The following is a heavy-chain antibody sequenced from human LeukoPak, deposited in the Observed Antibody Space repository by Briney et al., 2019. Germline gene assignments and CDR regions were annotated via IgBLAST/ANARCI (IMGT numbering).Heavy chain of an antibody. D-gene: IGHD4-23*01. CDR1: GFTFSNYW. V-gene: IGHV3-7*01. CDR2: IKEDGNEK. J-gene: IGHJ4*02. Sequence: GGSLRLSCEVSGFTFSNYWMSWVRQAPGKGLEWVANIKEDGNEKYYVDSVKGRFTISRDNAKNSVYLQMNSLRVEDTAAYYCAGGQSVGYWGQGTLVTVSS. CDR3: AGGQSVGY.